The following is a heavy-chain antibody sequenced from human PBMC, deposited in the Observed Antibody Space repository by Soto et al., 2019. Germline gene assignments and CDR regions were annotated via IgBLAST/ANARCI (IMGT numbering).Heavy chain of an antibody. CDR3: ARRGGGVYYDSSGSTSPFDY. CDR1: GGTFSSYT. V-gene: IGHV1-69*02. Sequence: SVKVSCEASGGTFSSYTISWVRQAPGQGLEWMGRIIPILGIANYAQKFQGRVTITADKSTSTAYMELSSLRSEDTAVYYCARRGGGVYYDSSGSTSPFDYWGQGTLVTVSS. CDR2: IIPILGIA. D-gene: IGHD3-22*01. J-gene: IGHJ4*02.